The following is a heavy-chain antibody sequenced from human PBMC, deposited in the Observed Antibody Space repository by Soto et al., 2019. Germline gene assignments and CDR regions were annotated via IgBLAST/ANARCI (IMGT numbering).Heavy chain of an antibody. J-gene: IGHJ6*02. CDR3: AKVFYPFEVATYGMDV. V-gene: IGHV3-30*18. CDR2: ISYDGSKK. Sequence: GGSLRLSCSASGFTFSPYGMHWVRQTPGKGLEWVASISYDGSKKYYTDSVKGRFTISRDNSKNTLYLQVNSLRPEDTSVYYCAKVFYPFEVATYGMDVWGQGTTVTVSS. D-gene: IGHD3-9*01. CDR1: GFTFSPYG.